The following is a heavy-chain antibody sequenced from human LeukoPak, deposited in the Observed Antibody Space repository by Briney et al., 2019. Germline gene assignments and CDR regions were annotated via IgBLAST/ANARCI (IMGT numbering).Heavy chain of an antibody. CDR2: INSNSGGT. V-gene: IGHV1-2*02. J-gene: IGHJ6*03. CDR3: ARDHMAAAGTDLVYYYYYMDV. Sequence: ASVKVSCKASGYTFTGYYMHWVRQAPGQGLEWMGWINSNSGGTNYAQKFQGRVTMTRDTPISTAYMELSRLRSDDTAVYYCARDHMAAAGTDLVYYYYYMDVWGKGTTVTISS. D-gene: IGHD6-13*01. CDR1: GYTFTGYY.